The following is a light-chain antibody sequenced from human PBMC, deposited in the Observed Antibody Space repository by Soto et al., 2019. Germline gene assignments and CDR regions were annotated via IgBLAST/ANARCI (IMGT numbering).Light chain of an antibody. Sequence: DIQMTQSPSSLSESVGDRVTITCRASQGISNYLAWYQQKPGKVPKLLIYAASTLQSGVPSRFSGSGSGTDFTLTISSLQPEDVATYYCQKYNSATWTFGQGNKVEIK. CDR3: QKYNSATWT. CDR2: AAS. J-gene: IGKJ1*01. CDR1: QGISNY. V-gene: IGKV1-27*01.